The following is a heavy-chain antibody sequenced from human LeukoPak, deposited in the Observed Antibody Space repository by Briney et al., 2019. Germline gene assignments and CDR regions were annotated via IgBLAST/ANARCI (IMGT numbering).Heavy chain of an antibody. D-gene: IGHD6-13*01. CDR2: MSFDGTNK. Sequence: AGGSLRLPCAASGFTSSTYTMHWVRQAPGKGLEWVAVMSFDGTNKYYADSVKGRFTVSRDNSKNTLYLQMNSLRAEDTAVYYCARDTYSSSWNPLGYWGQGTLVTVSS. V-gene: IGHV3-30-3*01. J-gene: IGHJ4*02. CDR1: GFTSSTYT. CDR3: ARDTYSSSWNPLGY.